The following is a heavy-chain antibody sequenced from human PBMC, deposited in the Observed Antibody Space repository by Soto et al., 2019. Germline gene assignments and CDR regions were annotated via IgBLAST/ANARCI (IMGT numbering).Heavy chain of an antibody. V-gene: IGHV4-59*11. CDR3: TRANCYSEY. Sequence: QVQLQESGPGLVKPSETLSLTCTVSGGSISNHYWSWIRQPPGKGLEWIGYIYYNGNTNYNPSLKSRVTMSVDTSKNQISLKLSSVTAADTAVYYCTRANCYSEYWGQGTLVTLSS. CDR1: GGSISNHY. J-gene: IGHJ4*02. CDR2: IYYNGNT. D-gene: IGHD2-21*02.